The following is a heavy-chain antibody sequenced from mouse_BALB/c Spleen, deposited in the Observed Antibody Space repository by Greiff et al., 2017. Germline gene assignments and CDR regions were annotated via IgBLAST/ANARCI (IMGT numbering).Heavy chain of an antibody. J-gene: IGHJ2*01. V-gene: IGHV2-9*02. CDR1: GFSLTSYG. Sequence: VQGVESGPGLVAPSQSLSITCTVSGFSLTSYGVHWVRQPPGKGLEWLGVIWAGGSTNYNSALMSRLSISKDNSKSQVFLKMNSLQTDDTAMYYCARERGARLGTATDYWGQGTTLTVSS. D-gene: IGHD1-2*01. CDR2: IWAGGST. CDR3: ARERGARLGTATDY.